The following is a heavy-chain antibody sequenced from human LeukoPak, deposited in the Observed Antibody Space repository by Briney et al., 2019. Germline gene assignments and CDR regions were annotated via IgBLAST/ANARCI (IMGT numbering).Heavy chain of an antibody. V-gene: IGHV3-53*01. CDR3: AKEYSYGYYFDY. Sequence: PGGSLRLSCAASGFTVSNNYMSWVRQAPGKGLEWVSVIYIIGSTYYADSVKGRFSISRGNSKNTVFLQMNSLRAEDTAVYYCAKEYSYGYYFDYWAREPWSPSPQ. CDR1: GFTVSNNY. J-gene: IGHJ4*02. D-gene: IGHD5-18*01. CDR2: IYIIGST.